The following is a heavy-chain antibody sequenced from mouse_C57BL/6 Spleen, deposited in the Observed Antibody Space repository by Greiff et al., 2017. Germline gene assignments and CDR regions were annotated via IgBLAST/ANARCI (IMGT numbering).Heavy chain of an antibody. D-gene: IGHD1-1*01. CDR1: GYAFSSSW. J-gene: IGHJ2*01. CDR3: ARYYSTYFDY. V-gene: IGHV1-82*01. Sequence: VQRVESGPELVKPGASVKISCKASGYAFSSSWMNWVKQRPGKGLEWIGRIYPGDGDTNYNGKFKGKDTLTADKSSSTAYMQLSSLTSEDSAVYFCARYYSTYFDYWGQGTTLTVSS. CDR2: IYPGDGDT.